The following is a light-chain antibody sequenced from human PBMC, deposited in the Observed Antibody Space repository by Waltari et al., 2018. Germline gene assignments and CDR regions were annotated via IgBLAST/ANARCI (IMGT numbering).Light chain of an antibody. CDR1: QRIGSR. CDR2: YAS. J-gene: IGKJ1*01. Sequence: EIVLTQSPDFQSVTQEEKVTITCRASQRIGSRLHWFQQKPNQSPKLLIKYASQSISGVPSRFSGSGSGTDFTLTINSLEAEDAAVYYCHQIASLPRTFGPGTKVEIK. CDR3: HQIASLPRT. V-gene: IGKV6D-21*02.